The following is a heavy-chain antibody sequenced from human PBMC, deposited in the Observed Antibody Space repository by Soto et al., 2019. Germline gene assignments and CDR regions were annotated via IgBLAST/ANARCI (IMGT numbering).Heavy chain of an antibody. Sequence: SETLSLTCGVYGGSFSSYSWTWLRQSPGKGLEWIGEITHGGSTDYNPALKSRLVMSVDTSKNQFSLRVTSVTAADAAVYFCARARFDSWSHIYYGLDVWGQGTTVTVSS. CDR3: ARARFDSWSHIYYGLDV. J-gene: IGHJ6*02. CDR1: GGSFSSYS. V-gene: IGHV4-34*01. D-gene: IGHD3-3*01. CDR2: ITHGGST.